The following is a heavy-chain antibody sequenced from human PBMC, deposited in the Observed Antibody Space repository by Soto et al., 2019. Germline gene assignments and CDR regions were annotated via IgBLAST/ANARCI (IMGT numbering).Heavy chain of an antibody. CDR2: IIPIFGTT. Sequence: QVQLVQSGAEVKKPVSSVKVSCKASGGTFSSFAISWVRQAPGQGLEWMGGIIPIFGTTNYAQKFQGRVTITADESTSTAYMEVTTLRSEDTAVYYCARDRDHTYDYWGQGTLVTVSS. V-gene: IGHV1-69*01. J-gene: IGHJ4*02. CDR1: GGTFSSFA. CDR3: ARDRDHTYDY.